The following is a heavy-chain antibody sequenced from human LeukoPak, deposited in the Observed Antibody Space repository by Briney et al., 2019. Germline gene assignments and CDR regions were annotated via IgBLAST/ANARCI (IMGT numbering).Heavy chain of an antibody. Sequence: SETLSLTCTVSGGSISSYYWSWVRQPPGKGLEWIGYIYYSGSTNYNPSLKSRVTISVDTSKNQFSLKLSSVTAADTAVYYCARADTHFWSGYFVNWFDPWGQGTLVTVSS. J-gene: IGHJ5*02. CDR3: ARADTHFWSGYFVNWFDP. CDR2: IYYSGST. CDR1: GGSISSYY. D-gene: IGHD3-3*02. V-gene: IGHV4-59*01.